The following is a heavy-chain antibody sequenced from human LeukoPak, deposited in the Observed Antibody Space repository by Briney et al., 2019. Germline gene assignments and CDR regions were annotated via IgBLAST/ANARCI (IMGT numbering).Heavy chain of an antibody. D-gene: IGHD1-14*01. V-gene: IGHV1-69*04. CDR3: AREPETDAFDI. CDR1: GGTFSSYA. Sequence: GASVKVSCKASGGTFSSYAISWVRQAPGQGLEWMGRIIPILGIANYAQKFQGRVTITADKSTSTAYMELSSLRSEDTAVYYCAREPETDAFDIWGQGTMVTVSS. J-gene: IGHJ3*02. CDR2: IIPILGIA.